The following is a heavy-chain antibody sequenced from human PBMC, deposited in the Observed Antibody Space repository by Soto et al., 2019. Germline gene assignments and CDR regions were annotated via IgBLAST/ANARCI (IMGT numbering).Heavy chain of an antibody. V-gene: IGHV1-8*01. CDR1: GYTFTSYD. CDR2: MNPNSGNT. J-gene: IGHJ3*02. Sequence: ASVKVSCKASGYTFTSYDINWVRQATGQGREWMVWMNPNSGNTGYAQKSQGRVTMTRNTSISTAYMELSSLRSEDTAVYYCASVYYYDSSGYPGDAFDIWGQGTMVTVSS. D-gene: IGHD3-22*01. CDR3: ASVYYYDSSGYPGDAFDI.